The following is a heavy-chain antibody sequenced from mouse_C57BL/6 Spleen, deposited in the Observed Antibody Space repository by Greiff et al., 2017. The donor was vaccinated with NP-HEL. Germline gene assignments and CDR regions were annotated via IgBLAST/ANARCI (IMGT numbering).Heavy chain of an antibody. CDR3: ARANSNFYYAMDY. D-gene: IGHD2-5*01. V-gene: IGHV1-64*01. CDR1: GYTFTSYW. J-gene: IGHJ4*01. CDR2: IHPNSGST. Sequence: QVQLKQPGAELVKPGASVKLSCKASGYTFTSYWMHWVKQRPGQGLEWIGMIHPNSGSTNYNEKFKSKATLTVDKSSSTAYMQLSSLTSEYSAVYYCARANSNFYYAMDYWGQGTSVTVSS.